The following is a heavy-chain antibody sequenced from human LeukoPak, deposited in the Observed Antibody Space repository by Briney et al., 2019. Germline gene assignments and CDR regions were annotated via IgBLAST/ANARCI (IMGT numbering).Heavy chain of an antibody. CDR2: IIPIFGTA. Sequence: SVKVSCKASGGTFSSYAISWVRQAPGQGLEWMGRIIPIFGTANYAQKFQGRVTITTDESTSTAYMELSSLRSEDTAVYYCATGPGFWNNDAFDISGQGTMVTVSS. V-gene: IGHV1-69*05. D-gene: IGHD1/OR15-1a*01. J-gene: IGHJ3*02. CDR3: ATGPGFWNNDAFDI. CDR1: GGTFSSYA.